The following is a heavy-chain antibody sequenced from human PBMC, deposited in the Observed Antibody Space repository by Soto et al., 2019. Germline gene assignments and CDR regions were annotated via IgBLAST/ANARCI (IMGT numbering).Heavy chain of an antibody. CDR3: ARDRAGGCSSTSCYGHNWFDP. CDR1: GGSISSGGYY. Sequence: QVQLQESGPGLVKPSQTLSLTCTVSGGSISSGGYYWSWIRQHPGKGLEWIGYIYYSGSTYYNPSLKSRVTISVDTSKNQFSLKLSSATAADTAVHYCARDRAGGCSSTSCYGHNWFDPWGQGTLVTVSS. D-gene: IGHD2-2*01. J-gene: IGHJ5*02. CDR2: IYYSGST. V-gene: IGHV4-31*03.